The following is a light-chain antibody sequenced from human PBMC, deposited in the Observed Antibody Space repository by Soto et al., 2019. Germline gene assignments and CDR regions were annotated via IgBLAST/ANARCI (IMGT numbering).Light chain of an antibody. J-gene: IGLJ3*02. V-gene: IGLV2-11*01. Sequence: QSVLTQPRSVSGSPGQSVTFSCTGTSGDIGAYNYVSWYQFHPSKAPKMIIYDVNKRPTGVPDRFSGSKSGNTASLTISWLQAEDEADYYCCSYAHTSRVFGGGTKLTVL. CDR3: CSYAHTSRV. CDR1: SGDIGAYNY. CDR2: DVN.